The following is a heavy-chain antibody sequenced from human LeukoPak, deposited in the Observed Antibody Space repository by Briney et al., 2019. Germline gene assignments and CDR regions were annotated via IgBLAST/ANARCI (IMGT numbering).Heavy chain of an antibody. J-gene: IGHJ4*02. CDR3: AKDLRYYDSSGYSF. D-gene: IGHD3-22*01. Sequence: GGSLRLSCEASGFTFSSYAMSWVRQAPGKGLEWVSAISGSGGSTYYADSVKGRFTISRDSSKNTLYLQMNSLRAEDTAVYYCAKDLRYYDSSGYSFWGQGTLVTVSS. CDR2: ISGSGGST. V-gene: IGHV3-23*01. CDR1: GFTFSSYA.